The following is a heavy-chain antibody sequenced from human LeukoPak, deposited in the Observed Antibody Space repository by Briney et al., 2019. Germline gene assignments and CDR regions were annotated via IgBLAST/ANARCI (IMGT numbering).Heavy chain of an antibody. CDR3: ASDSGGDAYNDYFDS. CDR1: GFSFYTYA. J-gene: IGHJ4*02. Sequence: GGSLRLSCAASGFSFYTYAMLWVPQAPGKGLEYVSAINYNRDSTYYANSVKGRFIISRDNSKKTLFLQMGSLRAEDTAVYYCASDSGGDAYNDYFDSWGQGTLVTVSS. D-gene: IGHD5-24*01. CDR2: INYNRDST. V-gene: IGHV3-64*01.